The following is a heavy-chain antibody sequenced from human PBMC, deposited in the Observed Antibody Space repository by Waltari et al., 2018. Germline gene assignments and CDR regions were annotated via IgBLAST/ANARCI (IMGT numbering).Heavy chain of an antibody. D-gene: IGHD3-16*02. CDR3: ARNYRDY. Sequence: EVQLVESGGGFFQPGGCLRLSCAASGCTFSNYWMHWVRQVPGKGLVWVSRISGDGRITHYADSVKGRFTISRDNAENTLYLQMNSLTVKDTAVYYCARNYRDYWGQGTLDTVSS. CDR1: GCTFSNYW. CDR2: ISGDGRIT. J-gene: IGHJ4*02. V-gene: IGHV3-74*01.